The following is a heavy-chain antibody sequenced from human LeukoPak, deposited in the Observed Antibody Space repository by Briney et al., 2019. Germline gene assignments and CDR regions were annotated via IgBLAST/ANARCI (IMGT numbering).Heavy chain of an antibody. CDR1: GYTLTELS. D-gene: IGHD4-23*01. CDR3: ATLTGTDDYGGNFGAFDI. V-gene: IGHV1-24*01. CDR2: FDPEDGET. J-gene: IGHJ3*02. Sequence: VASVKVSCKVSGYTLTELSMHWVRQAPGKGLEWMGGFDPEDGETIYAQKFQGRVTMTEDTSTDTAYMELSSLRSEDTAVYYCATLTGTDDYGGNFGAFDIWGQGTMVTVSS.